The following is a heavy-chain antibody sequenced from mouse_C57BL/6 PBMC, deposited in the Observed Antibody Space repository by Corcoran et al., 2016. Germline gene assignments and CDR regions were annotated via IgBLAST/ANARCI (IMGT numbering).Heavy chain of an antibody. Sequence: EVQLQQSGPELVKPGASVKISCKASGYTFTDYYMNWVKQSHGKSLEWIGDINPNNGGTSYNQKFKGKATLTVDKSSSTAYMELRSLTSEDSAVYYCARSYDGYYWFAYWGQGTLVTVSA. D-gene: IGHD2-3*01. CDR3: ARSYDGYYWFAY. V-gene: IGHV1-26*01. J-gene: IGHJ3*01. CDR2: INPNNGGT. CDR1: GYTFTDYY.